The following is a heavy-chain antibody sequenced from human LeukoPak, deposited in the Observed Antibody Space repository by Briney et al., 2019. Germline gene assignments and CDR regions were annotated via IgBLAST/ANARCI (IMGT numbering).Heavy chain of an antibody. V-gene: IGHV4-4*07. J-gene: IGHJ3*02. CDR1: GLTFSNAW. Sequence: TGGSLRLSCAASGLTFSNAWMTWVRQAPGKGLEWVGRIYTSGSTNYNPSLKSRVTMSVDTSKNQFSLKLSSVTAADTAVYYCARELGIAAAVVAFDIWGQGTMVTVSS. CDR2: IYTSGST. CDR3: ARELGIAAAVVAFDI. D-gene: IGHD6-13*01.